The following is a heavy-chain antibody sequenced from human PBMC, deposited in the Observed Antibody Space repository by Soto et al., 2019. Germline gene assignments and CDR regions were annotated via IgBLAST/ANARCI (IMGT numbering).Heavy chain of an antibody. V-gene: IGHV5-51*01. Sequence: GESLKISCKGSGYSFTSYWIGWVRQMPGKGLEWMGIIYPGDSDTRYSPSFQGQVTISADKSISTAYLQWSSLQASDTALYYCGRLDLSSGYSAYFGMDVWGKATPVTV. CDR2: IYPGDSDT. J-gene: IGHJ6*04. CDR1: GYSFTSYW. CDR3: GRLDLSSGYSAYFGMDV. D-gene: IGHD3-22*01.